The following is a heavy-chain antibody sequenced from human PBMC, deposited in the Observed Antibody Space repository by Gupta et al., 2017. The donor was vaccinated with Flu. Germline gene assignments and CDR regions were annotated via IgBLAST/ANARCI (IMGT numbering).Heavy chain of an antibody. CDR1: FTFSNCA. CDR3: AKADLLDLFWPTPLDS. J-gene: IGHJ4*02. CDR2: IGDSDENT. D-gene: IGHD3-3*01. Sequence: FTFSNCAMTWVRQAPGKGLEWVSSIGDSDENTFYADSVKGRFTISRDDSKNMVYLQMNSLRADDTAVYFCAKADLLDLFWPTPLDSWGQGVLVTVSS. V-gene: IGHV3-23*01.